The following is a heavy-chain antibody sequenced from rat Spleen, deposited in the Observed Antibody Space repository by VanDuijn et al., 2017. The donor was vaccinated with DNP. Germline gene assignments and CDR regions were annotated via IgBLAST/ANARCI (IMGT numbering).Heavy chain of an antibody. Sequence: EVQLVESGGGLVQSGRSLKVSCAASGFTFSNSDMAWVRQAPTKGLEWVASISTSGGSTYYRDSVKGRFTISRDNAKSTLYLQMDSLRSEDTATYYCATAGYRGYWGQGVMVTVSS. CDR1: GFTFSNSD. CDR2: ISTSGGST. CDR3: ATAGYRGY. D-gene: IGHD4-3*01. J-gene: IGHJ2*01. V-gene: IGHV5S23*01.